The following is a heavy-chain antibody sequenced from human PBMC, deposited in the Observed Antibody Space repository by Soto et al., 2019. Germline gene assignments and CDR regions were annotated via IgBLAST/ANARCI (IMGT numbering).Heavy chain of an antibody. CDR1: GFTFSSYA. J-gene: IGHJ4*02. CDR3: ARVCRLHYFDS. D-gene: IGHD2-2*01. CDR2: ISYDGSNK. V-gene: IGHV3-30-3*01. Sequence: QVQLVESGGGVVQPGRSLRLSCAASGFTFSSYAMHWVRQAPGKGLEWVAVISYDGSNKYYADSVKGRFTISRDNSKNTLFLQLNSLRAEDTAVYYCARVCRLHYFDSCGQGTLVTVSS.